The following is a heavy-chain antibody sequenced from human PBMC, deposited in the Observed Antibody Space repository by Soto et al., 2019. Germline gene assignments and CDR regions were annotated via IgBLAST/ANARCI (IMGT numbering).Heavy chain of an antibody. CDR2: ISGSGGST. J-gene: IGHJ4*01. Sequence: RRCAMRRVRQAPGKGLEWVSAISGSGGSTYYADSVKGRFTISRDNSKNTLYLQMNSLRAEYTAVYYCAKDGVNDLAYWGHGTLVPVSS. CDR3: AKDGVNDLAY. CDR1: RRCA. V-gene: IGHV3-23*01. D-gene: IGHD1-1*01.